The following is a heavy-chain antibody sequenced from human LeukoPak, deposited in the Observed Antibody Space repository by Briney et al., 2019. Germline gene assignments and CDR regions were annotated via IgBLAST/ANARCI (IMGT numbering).Heavy chain of an antibody. CDR2: IRYDGSNK. V-gene: IGHV3-30*02. CDR3: AKVLPHPAAIVAGEFFDY. Sequence: GGSLRLSCAASGFTFSSYGMHWVRQAPGKGLEWVAFIRYDGSNKYYADSVKGRFTISRDNSKNTLYLQMNSLRAEDTAVYYCAKVLPHPAAIVAGEFFDYWGQGTLVTFSS. J-gene: IGHJ4*02. CDR1: GFTFSSYG. D-gene: IGHD3-16*01.